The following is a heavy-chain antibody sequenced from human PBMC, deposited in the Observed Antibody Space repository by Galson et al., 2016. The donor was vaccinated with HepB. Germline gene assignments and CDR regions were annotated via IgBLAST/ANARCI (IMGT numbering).Heavy chain of an antibody. V-gene: IGHV3-30*18. D-gene: IGHD2-8*02. CDR2: ISYDGSST. J-gene: IGHJ4*02. CDR1: GFTFSSYG. CDR3: AKGPCTGVYFDY. Sequence: SLRLSCAASGFTFSSYGMHWVRQAPGKGLEWVSVISYDGSSTYYADSVKGRFTISRDDSKNTLYLQMNSLRAEDTAVYYCAKGPCTGVYFDYWGQGTLVTVSS.